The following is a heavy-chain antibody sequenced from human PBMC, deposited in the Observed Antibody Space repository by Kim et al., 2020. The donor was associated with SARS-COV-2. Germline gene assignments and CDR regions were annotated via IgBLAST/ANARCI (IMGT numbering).Heavy chain of an antibody. J-gene: IGHJ6*02. CDR2: IKSKSDGGSI. Sequence: GGSLRLSCAASGFSFSDAWMSWVRQAPGKGLEWVGRIKSKSDGGSINYGGPVRGRFTISRDDSKSTLFLQMYSLKSEDTAVYYCTTLKRYYYDSSGNSGSWYSLDVWGQGTTVTVSS. D-gene: IGHD3-22*01. CDR3: TTLKRYYYDSSGNSGSWYSLDV. V-gene: IGHV3-15*01. CDR1: GFSFSDAW.